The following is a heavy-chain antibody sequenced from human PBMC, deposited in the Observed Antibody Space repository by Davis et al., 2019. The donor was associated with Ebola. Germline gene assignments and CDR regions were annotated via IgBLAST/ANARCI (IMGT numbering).Heavy chain of an antibody. V-gene: IGHV4-30-2*01. CDR2: IYHSGST. CDR1: GGSISSGGYS. CDR3: ARAHYDILTGLTNYYYGMDV. Sequence: MPSETLSLTCAVSGGSISSGGYSWSWIRQPPGKGLEWIGYIYHSGSTYYNPSLKSRVTISVDTSKNQFSLKLSSVTAADTAVYYCARAHYDILTGLTNYYYGMDVWGQGTTVTVSS. D-gene: IGHD3-9*01. J-gene: IGHJ6*02.